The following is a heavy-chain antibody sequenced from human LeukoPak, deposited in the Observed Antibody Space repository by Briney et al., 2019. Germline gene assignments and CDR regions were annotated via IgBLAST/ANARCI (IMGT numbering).Heavy chain of an antibody. V-gene: IGHV1-2*02. CDR2: INPNTGST. Sequence: ASVNVSCKASGYIFTSYYMHWVRQAPGQGLEWMGWINPNTGSTNFAQKFQGRIAMMRATSITTFYMELNSLRSDDTAVYYCARDLGHYDFWSGYYTDNWFDPWGQGTLVTVSS. CDR3: ARDLGHYDFWSGYYTDNWFDP. D-gene: IGHD3-3*01. J-gene: IGHJ5*02. CDR1: GYIFTSYY.